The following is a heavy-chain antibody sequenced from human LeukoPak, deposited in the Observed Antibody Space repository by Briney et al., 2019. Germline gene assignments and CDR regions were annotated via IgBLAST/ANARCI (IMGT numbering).Heavy chain of an antibody. Sequence: GASVKVSCKASGGTFSSYAISWVRQAPGQGLEWMGGIIPIFGTANYAQKFQGRVTITADKSTSTAYMELSSLRSEDTAVYYCASAIYGDYDVESDYWGQGTLVTVSS. CDR2: IIPIFGTA. CDR3: ASAIYGDYDVESDY. J-gene: IGHJ4*02. D-gene: IGHD4-17*01. CDR1: GGTFSSYA. V-gene: IGHV1-69*06.